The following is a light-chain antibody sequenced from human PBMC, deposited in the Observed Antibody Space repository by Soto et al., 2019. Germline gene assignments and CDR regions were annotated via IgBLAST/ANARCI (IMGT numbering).Light chain of an antibody. CDR2: DAS. CDR3: QQYNNWPPIT. J-gene: IGKJ5*01. Sequence: EKVMTQSPATLSVSPGERATLSCRASQSVSSNLAWYQQKPGQAPRLLIYDASTRATGIPVRFSGSGSGTEFTLTISSLQSEDFAVYYCQQYNNWPPITFGQGTRLEIK. CDR1: QSVSSN. V-gene: IGKV3-15*01.